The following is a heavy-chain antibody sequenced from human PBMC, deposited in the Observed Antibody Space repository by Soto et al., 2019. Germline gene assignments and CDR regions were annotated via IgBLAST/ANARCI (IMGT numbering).Heavy chain of an antibody. Sequence: QMQLKESGSGLVKPSQTLSLTCAVSGGSISSGGYSWSWIRQPPGKGLEWIGYIFQSGSTYYNPSRESRVTISVDRSKNQFSLRLSSVTAADTAVYYCAGCPNAGSSPSCYHLDYWGQGTLVTVSS. CDR1: GGSISSGGYS. D-gene: IGHD2-2*01. CDR3: AGCPNAGSSPSCYHLDY. J-gene: IGHJ4*02. CDR2: IFQSGST. V-gene: IGHV4-30-2*01.